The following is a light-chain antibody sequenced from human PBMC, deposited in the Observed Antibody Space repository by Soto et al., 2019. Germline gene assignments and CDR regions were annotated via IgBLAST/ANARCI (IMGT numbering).Light chain of an antibody. Sequence: AIQMTQSPSSLSASVGDRVTIACRASQGIRNDLVWYQQKPGKAPNLLIYAASSLQSGVPSRFSGSGSGTDFTLTISSLQPEDFETYHCLQHYNYPRTFGQGTKVEIK. V-gene: IGKV1-6*01. CDR2: AAS. CDR3: LQHYNYPRT. CDR1: QGIRND. J-gene: IGKJ1*01.